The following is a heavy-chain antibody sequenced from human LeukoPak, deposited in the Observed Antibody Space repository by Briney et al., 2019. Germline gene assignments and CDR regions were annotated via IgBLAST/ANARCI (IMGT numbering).Heavy chain of an antibody. CDR3: ATSSSTSCCDYYMDV. Sequence: ASVKVSCKASGYTFTYYYLHWVRQAPGQGLEWMGWINPNSGGTNYAQKFQGRVTMTRDTSISTAYMELSRLRSDDTAVYYCATSSSTSCCDYYMDVWGKGTTVTVSS. V-gene: IGHV1-2*02. CDR1: GYTFTYYY. CDR2: INPNSGGT. D-gene: IGHD2-2*01. J-gene: IGHJ6*03.